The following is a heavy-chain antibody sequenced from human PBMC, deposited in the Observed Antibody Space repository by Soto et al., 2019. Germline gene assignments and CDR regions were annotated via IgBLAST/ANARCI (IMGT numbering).Heavy chain of an antibody. CDR3: ARDSASGYSSGLNWFDP. V-gene: IGHV1-69*13. J-gene: IGHJ5*02. CDR1: GGTFSSYA. Sequence: SVKVSCKASGGTFSSYAISWERQAPGQGLEWMGGIIPIFGTANYAQKFQGRVTITADESTSTAYMELSSLRSEDTAVYYCARDSASGYSSGLNWFDPWGQGTLVTVSS. CDR2: IIPIFGTA. D-gene: IGHD6-19*01.